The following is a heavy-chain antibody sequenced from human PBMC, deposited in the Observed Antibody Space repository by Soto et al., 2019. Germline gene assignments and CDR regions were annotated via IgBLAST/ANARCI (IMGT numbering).Heavy chain of an antibody. CDR3: ARQDYRNYSGGLDV. J-gene: IGHJ6*02. V-gene: IGHV5-51*01. CDR2: IYPSDSDI. Sequence: NCRRVFGGNSINHWSAWMRKKTGKGLEWMGIIYPSDSDIRYRPSVQGQVTISVDKSISTAYLQWSSLKASDTATYYCARQDYRNYSGGLDVWGHGTTVTVS. D-gene: IGHD3-10*01. CDR1: GGNSINHW.